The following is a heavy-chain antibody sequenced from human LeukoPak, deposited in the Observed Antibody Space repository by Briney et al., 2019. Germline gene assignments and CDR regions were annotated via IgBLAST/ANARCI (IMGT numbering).Heavy chain of an antibody. CDR1: GVTFSSYA. J-gene: IGHJ4*02. Sequence: GGSVRLSCAASGVTFSSYAISWVRQAPGKGLEWVLAISGSGDSTYYGDSVKGRFTISRDNSKNTLYLQMNSLRAEDTAVYYCAKTRPLDSSSWSHGDYWGQGTLVTVSS. D-gene: IGHD6-13*01. V-gene: IGHV3-23*01. CDR2: ISGSGDST. CDR3: AKTRPLDSSSWSHGDY.